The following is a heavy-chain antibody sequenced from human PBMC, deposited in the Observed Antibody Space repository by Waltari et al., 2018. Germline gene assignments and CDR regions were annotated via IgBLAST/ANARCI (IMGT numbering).Heavy chain of an antibody. CDR2: MKGGGSTT. CDR1: GFTFGSYA. Sequence: EVQLLESGGDLVQPGESLRLSCAASGFTFGSYAMSWVRQAPGRGVEWVSTMKGGGSTTFYAGSVKGRFTVSRDNSKNTLYLQINSLRVDDTAVYYCARDSWNNIWHRDYWGQGTLVTVSS. J-gene: IGHJ4*02. V-gene: IGHV3-23*01. CDR3: ARDSWNNIWHRDY. D-gene: IGHD1-1*01.